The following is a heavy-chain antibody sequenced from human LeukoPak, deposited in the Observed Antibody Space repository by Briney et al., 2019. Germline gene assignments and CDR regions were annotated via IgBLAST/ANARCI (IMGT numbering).Heavy chain of an antibody. CDR1: GFTFSSYA. Sequence: GGSLRLSCAASGFTFSSYAMSWVRQAPGKGLEWVSAISGSGGSTYYADSVKGRFTISRDNAKNSLYLQMNSLRAEDTAVYYCARSPQLLWPLDPWGQGTLVTVSS. CDR3: ARSPQLLWPLDP. V-gene: IGHV3-23*01. CDR2: ISGSGGST. J-gene: IGHJ5*02. D-gene: IGHD2-2*01.